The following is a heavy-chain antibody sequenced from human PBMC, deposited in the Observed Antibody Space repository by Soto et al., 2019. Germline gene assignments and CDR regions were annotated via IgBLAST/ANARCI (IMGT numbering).Heavy chain of an antibody. J-gene: IGHJ4*02. CDR3: ARDGGFGELKY. CDR1: GDTFSGYP. CDR2: IIPVFGTT. D-gene: IGHD3-10*01. Sequence: QVQLVQSGAELKKPGSSVKDSCKASGDTFSGYPINWVRQAPGEGLEWMGRIIPVFGTTNDAQRFEGRVTFTADESTNTAYMELRGLLSEDTAVYYCARDGGFGELKYWGPGTLVTVSS. V-gene: IGHV1-69*18.